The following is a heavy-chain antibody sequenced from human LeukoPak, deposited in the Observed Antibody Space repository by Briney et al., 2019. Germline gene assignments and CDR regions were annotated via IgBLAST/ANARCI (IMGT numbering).Heavy chain of an antibody. Sequence: SQTLSLTCTVSGGSISSGSYYWSWIRQPAGKGLEWIGRTYTSGSTNYNPSLKSRVTISVDTSKNQFSLKLSSVTAADTAVYYCARRVAAAAMYDYWGQGTLVTVSS. CDR3: ARRVAAAAMYDY. CDR1: GGSISSGSYY. CDR2: TYTSGST. V-gene: IGHV4-61*02. J-gene: IGHJ4*02. D-gene: IGHD6-13*01.